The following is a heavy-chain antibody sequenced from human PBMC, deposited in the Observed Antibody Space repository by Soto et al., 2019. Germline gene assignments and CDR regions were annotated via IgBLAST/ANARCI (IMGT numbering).Heavy chain of an antibody. D-gene: IGHD3-10*01. Sequence: SGPTLVNPTQTLTLTFTFSGFSLNTILIRVSWIRQPPGKALEWLARIDWDDDKFYSTSLKTRLTISKDTSKNQVVLTMTNMDPVDTATYYCARTRSLYYGYDYWGQGTLVTVSS. CDR2: IDWDDDK. V-gene: IGHV2-70*04. CDR3: ARTRSLYYGYDY. CDR1: GFSLNTILIR. J-gene: IGHJ4*02.